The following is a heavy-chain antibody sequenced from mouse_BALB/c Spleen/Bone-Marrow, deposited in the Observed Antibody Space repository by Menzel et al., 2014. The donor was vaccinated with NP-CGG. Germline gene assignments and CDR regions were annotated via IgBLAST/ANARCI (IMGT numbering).Heavy chain of an antibody. CDR3: ARGGGHYFDY. Sequence: VQLKQSGPELVKPGASVKMSCKASGYTFTSYILHWVKQKPGRGLEWIGYINPYNDGTKYNEKFKGKATLTSDKFSSATYMELSSLTSEDSAVYYCARGGGHYFDYWGQGTTLTVSS. CDR1: GYTFTSYI. CDR2: INPYNDGT. J-gene: IGHJ2*01. V-gene: IGHV1-14*01.